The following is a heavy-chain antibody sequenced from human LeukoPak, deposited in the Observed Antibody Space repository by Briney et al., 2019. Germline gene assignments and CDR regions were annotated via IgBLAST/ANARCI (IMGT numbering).Heavy chain of an antibody. CDR1: GYTFTSYG. CDR2: ISAYNGNT. D-gene: IGHD6-19*01. J-gene: IGHJ4*02. Sequence: GASVKVSCKSSGYTFTSYGISWVRQAPGQGLAWMGWISAYNGNTNYAQKLQGRVTMTTDTSTSTAYMELRSLRSDDTAVYYCARDHSSGWFDYWGQGTLVTVSS. V-gene: IGHV1-18*01. CDR3: ARDHSSGWFDY.